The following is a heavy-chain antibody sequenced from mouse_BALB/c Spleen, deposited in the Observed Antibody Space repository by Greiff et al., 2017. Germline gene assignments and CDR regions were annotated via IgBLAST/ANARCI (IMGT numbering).Heavy chain of an antibody. CDR3: ARNMDYGYGFAY. CDR1: GYTFTSYV. J-gene: IGHJ3*01. Sequence: EVKLLESGPELVKPGASVKMSCKASGYTFTSYVMHWVKQKPGQGLEWIGYINPYNDGTKYNEKFKGKATLTSDKSSSTAYMELSSLTSEDSAVYYCARNMDYGYGFAYWGQGTLVTVSA. D-gene: IGHD1-2*01. CDR2: INPYNDGT. V-gene: IGHV1-14*01.